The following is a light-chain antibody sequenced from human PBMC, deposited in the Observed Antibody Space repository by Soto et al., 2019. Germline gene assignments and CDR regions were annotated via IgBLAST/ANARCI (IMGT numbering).Light chain of an antibody. J-gene: IGKJ4*01. V-gene: IGKV1-5*03. CDR1: RSISTW. CDR2: KAS. CDR3: QQYDGYPLT. Sequence: DIQMTQSPSTLSASVGDRVTITCRASRSISTWLAWFQQKPGKAPNLLIYKASSLQSGVPSRFSGGGSGTEFTLPISSLQPDDFATYYCQQYDGYPLTFGGGTRVEIK.